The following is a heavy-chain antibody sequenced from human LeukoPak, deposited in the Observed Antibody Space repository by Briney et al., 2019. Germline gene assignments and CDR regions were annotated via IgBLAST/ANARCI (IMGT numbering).Heavy chain of an antibody. D-gene: IGHD3-10*01. CDR2: INPRGGGT. V-gene: IGHV1-46*01. J-gene: IGHJ4*02. CDR1: GHTFTNYY. Sequence: PSVKLSYKASGHTFTNYYMQCVRQAPGQGLEWMGIINPRGGGTSHTQKLQRRGSMIRDASTSTVYMELSSLRSEDTAVYYCARDHASYYGSGSYYPGGCDYWGQGTLVTVSS. CDR3: ARDHASYYGSGSYYPGGCDY.